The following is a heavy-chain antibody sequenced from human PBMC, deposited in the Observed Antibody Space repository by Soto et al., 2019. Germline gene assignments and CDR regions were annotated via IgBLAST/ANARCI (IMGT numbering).Heavy chain of an antibody. CDR2: MNPNSGNT. CDR3: ARATKYLLYYDLWSGYMGMDY. D-gene: IGHD3-3*01. V-gene: IGHV1-8*01. CDR1: GYTFTSYD. J-gene: IGHJ4*02. Sequence: ASVKVSCKASGYTFTSYDINWVRQATGQGLEWMGWMNPNSGNTGYAQKFQGRVTMTRNTSISTAYMELSSLRPEDTAVYYCARATKYLLYYDLWSGYMGMDYWGQGTLVTVTS.